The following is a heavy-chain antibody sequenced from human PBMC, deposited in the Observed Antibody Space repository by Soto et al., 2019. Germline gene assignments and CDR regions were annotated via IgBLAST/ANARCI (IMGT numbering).Heavy chain of an antibody. V-gene: IGHV3-30-3*01. CDR3: ARDGRSLIHRGYHFDF. CDR2: ISFDGSNK. J-gene: IGHJ4*02. D-gene: IGHD1-1*01. CDR1: GFTFSNYA. Sequence: QVQLVESGGGVVQPGRSLRLSCASSGFTFSNYAMHWVRQATGKGLEWVAVISFDGSNKYYADSVKARFTISRDNSENTLYLQMDSLTAEDTAMYYCARDGRSLIHRGYHFDFWGQGTLVTVSS.